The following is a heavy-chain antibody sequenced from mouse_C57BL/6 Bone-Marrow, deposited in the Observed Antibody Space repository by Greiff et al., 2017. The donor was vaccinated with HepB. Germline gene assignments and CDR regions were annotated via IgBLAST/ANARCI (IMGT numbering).Heavy chain of an antibody. CDR1: GFNIKDYY. J-gene: IGHJ1*03. D-gene: IGHD1-1*01. V-gene: IGHV14-1*01. CDR2: IDPEDGDT. CDR3: TTDYYGSSYWYFDV. Sequence: EVQLQQSGAELVRPGASVKLSCTASGFNIKDYYMHWVKQSPEQGLEWIGRIDPEDGDTEYAPKFQGKATMTADTSSNTAYLQLSSLTSEDTAVYYCTTDYYGSSYWYFDVWGTGTTVTVSS.